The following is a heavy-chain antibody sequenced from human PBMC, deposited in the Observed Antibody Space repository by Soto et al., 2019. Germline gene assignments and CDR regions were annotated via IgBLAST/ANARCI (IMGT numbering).Heavy chain of an antibody. D-gene: IGHD2-15*01. CDR1: GFTFRHAW. Sequence: GGSLRLSCAASGFTFRHAWMSWVRQAPGKGLEWVGRIKSKADGETKDYGAKGRGRFTISRDDEKDTLYLQMNSLRIEDTSFYDCCVVKRLYTYSTSGYCFDPWGPGTMVTVSS. V-gene: IGHV3-15*01. CDR3: CVVKRLYTYSTSGYCFDP. J-gene: IGHJ5*02. CDR2: IKSKADGETK.